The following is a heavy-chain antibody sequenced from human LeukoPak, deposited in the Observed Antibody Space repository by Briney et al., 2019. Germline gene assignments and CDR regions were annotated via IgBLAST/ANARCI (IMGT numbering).Heavy chain of an antibody. J-gene: IGHJ4*02. V-gene: IGHV4-34*01. CDR2: INHSGST. D-gene: IGHD3-22*01. CDR1: GVAFSGYY. Sequence: SETLSLTCAVYGVAFSGYYWSWSREPPGKGLEGIGEINHSGSTNYNPSLKSRGTISVYTSKSQFSLKLSSVTPAQTAVYYCATGFQPITMIVVTKRGYFDYWGQGTLVTVSS. CDR3: ATGFQPITMIVVTKRGYFDY.